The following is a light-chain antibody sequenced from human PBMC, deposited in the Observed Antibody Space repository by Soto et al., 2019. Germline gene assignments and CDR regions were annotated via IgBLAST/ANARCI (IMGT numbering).Light chain of an antibody. Sequence: IVLPQSPGTLSLSPGERATLSCRASQSVSNNYLAWYQQKPGQAPRLLIYDASNRATGIPARFSGSGSGTEFTLTISSLQSEDFAVYYCQQYNNWPPITFGQGTRPEIK. J-gene: IGKJ5*01. CDR1: QSVSNN. V-gene: IGKV3D-15*01. CDR3: QQYNNWPPIT. CDR2: DAS.